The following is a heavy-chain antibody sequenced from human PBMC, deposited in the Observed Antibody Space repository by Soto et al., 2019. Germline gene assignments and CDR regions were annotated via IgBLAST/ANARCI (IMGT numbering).Heavy chain of an antibody. Sequence: SETLSLTCTISGGSISYYYWSWIRQPPGKGLEWIGYIFNNGSTNYNPSLKSRVTISVDTSKNQFSLKLNSVTAADTAVYYCAKEHGYFFIPSCYPARAFDPWGPGTLVTVFS. CDR1: GGSISYYY. V-gene: IGHV4-59*01. J-gene: IGHJ5*02. CDR3: AKEHGYFFIPSCYPARAFDP. D-gene: IGHD2-2*01. CDR2: IFNNGST.